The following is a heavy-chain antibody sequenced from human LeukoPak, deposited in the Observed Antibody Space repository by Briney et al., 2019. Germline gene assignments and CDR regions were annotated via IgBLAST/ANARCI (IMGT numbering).Heavy chain of an antibody. V-gene: IGHV3-74*03. CDR2: MVSDGSST. CDR3: VRDNYGVDY. D-gene: IGHD3-10*01. J-gene: IGHJ4*02. Sequence: GGSLRLSCAVSGFTFSRYWMQWVRQPPRKGLVWVSHMVSDGSSTTYADSVKGRFTTSRDNAKNTLYLQMNSLRAEDTAVYYCVRDNYGVDYWGQGTLVTVSS. CDR1: GFTFSRYW.